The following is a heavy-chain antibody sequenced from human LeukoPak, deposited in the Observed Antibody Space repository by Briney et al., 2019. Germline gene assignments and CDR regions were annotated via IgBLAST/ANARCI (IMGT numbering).Heavy chain of an antibody. CDR1: GFTVSSNY. D-gene: IGHD4-17*01. Sequence: GGSLRLSCAASGFTVSSNYMSWVRQAPGKGLVWVSRINSDGSSTSYADSVKGRFTISRDNAKNTLYLQMNSLRAEDTAVYYCARAMYGDSSSDYWGQGTLVTVSS. V-gene: IGHV3-74*01. CDR2: INSDGSST. CDR3: ARAMYGDSSSDY. J-gene: IGHJ4*02.